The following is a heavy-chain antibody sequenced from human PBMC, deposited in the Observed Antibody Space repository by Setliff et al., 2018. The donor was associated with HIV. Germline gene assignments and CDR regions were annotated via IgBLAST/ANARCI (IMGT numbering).Heavy chain of an antibody. D-gene: IGHD2-2*01. Sequence: PSETLSLICTVSGGSISSGGYYWSWLRQHPGKGLEWIGYIYYTGRTYYNPSLKIRVTISVDTSKNPFSLNLTSVTAADTAVYYCARGQHVFPAPHYMDVWDKGTTVTVSS. CDR3: ARGQHVFPAPHYMDV. V-gene: IGHV4-31*03. CDR1: GGSISSGGYY. CDR2: IYYTGRT. J-gene: IGHJ6*03.